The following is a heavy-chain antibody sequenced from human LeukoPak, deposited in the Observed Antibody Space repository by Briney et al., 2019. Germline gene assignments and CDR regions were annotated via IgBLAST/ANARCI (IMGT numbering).Heavy chain of an antibody. V-gene: IGHV1-2*02. CDR3: ARVGLADP. CDR1: GYTFTGYY. Sequence: GASVKVSCKASGYTFTGYYMALVRQAPGQGLEWMGWINPNSGGTNSSQKVHVRVTMTMDTSISTAYMELSRLRSDDTAVYYCARVGLADPWGQGTLVTVSS. CDR2: INPNSGGT. J-gene: IGHJ5*02.